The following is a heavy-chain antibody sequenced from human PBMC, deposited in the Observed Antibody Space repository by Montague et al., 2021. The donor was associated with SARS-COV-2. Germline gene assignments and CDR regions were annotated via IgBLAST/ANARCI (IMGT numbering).Heavy chain of an antibody. J-gene: IGHJ3*02. D-gene: IGHD3-22*01. CDR2: IYHTGST. V-gene: IGHV4-31*03. CDR1: GGSISSGGYY. Sequence: TLSLTCTVSGGSISSGGYYWSWIRQPPGKGLEWIGCIYHTGSTHYNPSLKSRVTISKETSKNHFSLNLSSVTAADSAVYYCARDAGYYDSSGYSSDAFDTWGQGTKVTVSS. CDR3: ARDAGYYDSSGYSSDAFDT.